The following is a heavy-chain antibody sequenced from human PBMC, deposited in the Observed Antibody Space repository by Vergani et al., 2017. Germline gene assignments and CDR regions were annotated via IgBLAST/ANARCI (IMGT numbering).Heavy chain of an antibody. V-gene: IGHV3-23*04. J-gene: IGHJ5*02. D-gene: IGHD3-9*01. CDR3: AKDTPDILTGLNWFDP. Sequence: VQLVESGGGVVQPGGSLRLSCAASGFTFSSYAMSWVRQAPGKGLEWVSAISGSGGSTYYADSVKGRFTISRDNSKNTLYLQMNSLRAEDTAVYYCAKDTPDILTGLNWFDPWGQGTLVTVSS. CDR2: ISGSGGST. CDR1: GFTFSSYA.